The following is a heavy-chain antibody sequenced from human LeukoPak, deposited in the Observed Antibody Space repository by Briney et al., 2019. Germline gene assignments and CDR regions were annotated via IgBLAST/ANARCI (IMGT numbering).Heavy chain of an antibody. V-gene: IGHV1-69-2*01. CDR2: VDPEDGET. J-gene: IGHJ6*03. D-gene: IGHD2-2*01. CDR1: GYTFTDYY. Sequence: GASVKVSCKVSGYTFTDYYMHWVQQAPGKGLEWMGLVDPEDGETIYAEKFHGRVTITADTSTDTAYMELSSLRSEDTAVYYCATGYCSSTSCYDYYYYYMDVWGKGTTVTVSS. CDR3: ATGYCSSTSCYDYYYYYMDV.